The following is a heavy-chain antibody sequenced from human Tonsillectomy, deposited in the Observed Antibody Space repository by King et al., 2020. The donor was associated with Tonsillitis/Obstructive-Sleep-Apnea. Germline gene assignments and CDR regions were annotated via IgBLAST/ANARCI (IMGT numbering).Heavy chain of an antibody. J-gene: IGHJ4*02. CDR1: GFTVRSNY. CDR3: ASGGSTTLYYFDY. V-gene: IGHV3-53*01. CDR2: IYNGGST. D-gene: IGHD2-2*01. Sequence: VQLVESGGGLIQPGGSLRLSCAASGFTVRSNYISWVRQAPGKGLEWVSVIYNGGSTYYADSVKGRITISRDNSKNTLYLQMNSLRAEDTAVYYCASGGSTTLYYFDYWGQGTLVTVSS.